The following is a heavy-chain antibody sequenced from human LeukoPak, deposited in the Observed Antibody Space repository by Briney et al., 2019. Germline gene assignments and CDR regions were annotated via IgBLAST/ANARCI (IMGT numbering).Heavy chain of an antibody. CDR1: GGSFSGYY. Sequence: SETLSLTCAVSGGSFSGYYGSWIRQPPGKGLEWIGEMNEGGGATYNPSLKSRVTMSVDPSKNQLSLKLTSVTAADTAVYYCARGLRAARLASWGQGTLVTVSS. D-gene: IGHD6-6*01. J-gene: IGHJ5*02. CDR2: MNEGGGA. V-gene: IGHV4-34*01. CDR3: ARGLRAARLAS.